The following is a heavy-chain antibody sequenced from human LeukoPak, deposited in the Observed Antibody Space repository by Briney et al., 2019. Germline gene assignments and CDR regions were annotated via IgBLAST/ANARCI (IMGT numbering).Heavy chain of an antibody. CDR3: ARDRHYYGSGFYYYYGMDV. V-gene: IGHV1-18*01. Sequence: ASVKVSFKASGYTFTSYGISWVRQAPGQGLEWMGWISAYNGNTNYAQKLQGRVTMTTDTSTSTAYMELRSLRSDDTAVYYCARDRHYYGSGFYYYYGMDVWGQGTTVTVSS. CDR2: ISAYNGNT. CDR1: GYTFTSYG. J-gene: IGHJ6*02. D-gene: IGHD3-10*01.